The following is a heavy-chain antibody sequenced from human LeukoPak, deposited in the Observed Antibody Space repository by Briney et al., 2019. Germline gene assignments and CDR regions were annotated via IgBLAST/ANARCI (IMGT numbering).Heavy chain of an antibody. CDR1: GYTFTSYY. Sequence: SVKVSCKASGYTFTSYYMHWVRQAPGQGLEWMGRIIPILGIANYAQKFQGRVTITADKSTSTAYMELSSLRSEDTAVYYCARDLFSGRDYWGQGTLVTVSS. D-gene: IGHD2-15*01. J-gene: IGHJ4*02. CDR3: ARDLFSGRDY. V-gene: IGHV1-69*04. CDR2: IIPILGIA.